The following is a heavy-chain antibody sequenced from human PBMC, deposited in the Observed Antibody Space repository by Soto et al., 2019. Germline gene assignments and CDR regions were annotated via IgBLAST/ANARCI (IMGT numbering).Heavy chain of an antibody. D-gene: IGHD6-13*01. J-gene: IGHJ6*03. CDR1: GFTFSSYS. Sequence: EVQLVESGGGLVKPGGSLRLSCAASGFTFSSYSMNWVRQAPGKGLEWVSSISSSSSYIYYADSVKGRFTISRDNAKNSLYLQMNSLRAEDTAVYYCARGSGGTSWNYYYYMDVWGKGTMVTVSS. CDR2: ISSSSSYI. V-gene: IGHV3-21*01. CDR3: ARGSGGTSWNYYYYMDV.